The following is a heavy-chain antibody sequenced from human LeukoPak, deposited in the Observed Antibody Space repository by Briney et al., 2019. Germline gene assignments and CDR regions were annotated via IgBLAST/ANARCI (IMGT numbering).Heavy chain of an antibody. CDR2: IKEDGSEK. J-gene: IGHJ4*02. CDR3: GGGSGWSHGY. V-gene: IGHV3-7*04. CDR1: GITFSNYW. D-gene: IGHD6-19*01. Sequence: PGGSLRLSCAASGITFSNYWMSWVRQAPGKGLEWVANIKEDGSEKYYVDSVKGRFTISRDNGKNSLYLQMNSLRVEDTAVYYCGGGSGWSHGYWGQGNLVTVSS.